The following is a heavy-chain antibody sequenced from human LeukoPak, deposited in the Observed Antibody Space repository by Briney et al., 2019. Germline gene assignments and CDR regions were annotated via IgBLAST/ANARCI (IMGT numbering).Heavy chain of an antibody. CDR3: ARPPHVTMIVVGF. V-gene: IGHV3-23*01. D-gene: IGHD3-22*01. CDR1: GFTFSSYA. J-gene: IGHJ3*01. CDR2: FSGSGGST. Sequence: GGSLRLSCAASGFTFSSYAMTWVRQAPGKGLEWVSTFSGSGGSTYYADSAKGRFTISRDNSKNTLYLQMSSLRAEDTAVYYCARPPHVTMIVVGFWGQGTMVTVSS.